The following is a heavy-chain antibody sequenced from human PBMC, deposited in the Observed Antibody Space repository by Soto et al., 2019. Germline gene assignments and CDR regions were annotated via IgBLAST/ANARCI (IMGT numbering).Heavy chain of an antibody. Sequence: LRLSCAASGFTFSSYGMHWVRQAPGKGLEWVAVISYDGSNKYYADSVKGRFTISRDNSKNTLYLQMNSLRAEDTAVYYCAKEYRIAVAGTFDYWGQGTLVTVSS. D-gene: IGHD6-19*01. J-gene: IGHJ4*02. CDR2: ISYDGSNK. V-gene: IGHV3-30*18. CDR3: AKEYRIAVAGTFDY. CDR1: GFTFSSYG.